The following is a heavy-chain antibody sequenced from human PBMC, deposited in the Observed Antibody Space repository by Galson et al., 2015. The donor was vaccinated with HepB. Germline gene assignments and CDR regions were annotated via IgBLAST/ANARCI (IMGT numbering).Heavy chain of an antibody. J-gene: IGHJ3*02. CDR3: AYKVGDAFDI. V-gene: IGHV3-30*03. Sequence: SLRLSCAASGFTFSSYGMHWVRQAPGKGLEWVAVISYDGSNKYYADSVKGRFTISRDNSKNTLYLQMNSLRAEDTAVYYCAYKVGDAFDIWGQGTMVTVSS. D-gene: IGHD1-26*01. CDR1: GFTFSSYG. CDR2: ISYDGSNK.